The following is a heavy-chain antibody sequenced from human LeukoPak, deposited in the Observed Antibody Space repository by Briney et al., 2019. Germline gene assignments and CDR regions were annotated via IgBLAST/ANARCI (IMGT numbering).Heavy chain of an antibody. Sequence: PSETLSLTCTVSGGSISSYYWSWIRQPPGKRLEGIGYIYYSGSTNYNPSLKSRVTISLDTSKNQISLKLTSVTAADTAVYYCARLVRSGSYPYYFDYWGQGTLVTVSS. J-gene: IGHJ4*02. CDR1: GGSISSYY. CDR3: ARLVRSGSYPYYFDY. D-gene: IGHD1-26*01. CDR2: IYYSGST. V-gene: IGHV4-59*01.